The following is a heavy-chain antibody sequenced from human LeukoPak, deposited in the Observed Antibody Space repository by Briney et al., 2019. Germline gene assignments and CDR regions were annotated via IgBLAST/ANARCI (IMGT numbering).Heavy chain of an antibody. D-gene: IGHD6-25*01. Sequence: GGSLRLSCAASGFTFSTYAMSWVRQAPGKGLEWVSAISGSGGSTYYADSVKGRFTISRDNSKNTLYLQMNSLRAEDTAMYYCARLGSQGGVAALDYWGQGTLVTVSS. CDR1: GFTFSTYA. CDR3: ARLGSQGGVAALDY. J-gene: IGHJ4*02. V-gene: IGHV3-23*01. CDR2: ISGSGGST.